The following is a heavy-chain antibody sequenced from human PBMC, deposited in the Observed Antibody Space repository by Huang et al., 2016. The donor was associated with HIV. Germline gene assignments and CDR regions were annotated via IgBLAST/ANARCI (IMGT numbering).Heavy chain of an antibody. CDR2: IIAYNGNT. Sequence: QAQLLQSGPEVKRPGASVKVSCKASGYTFTKYGVTWVRQAPGQGLEWRGGIIAYNGNTNYAQKFQGRVTLTTDTSTTTAYMELKNLSPDDTAVYFCARDEWYPLQNWFDVWGQGSLLTVSP. CDR3: ARDEWYPLQNWFDV. J-gene: IGHJ5*02. D-gene: IGHD3-3*01. V-gene: IGHV1-18*01. CDR1: GYTFTKYG.